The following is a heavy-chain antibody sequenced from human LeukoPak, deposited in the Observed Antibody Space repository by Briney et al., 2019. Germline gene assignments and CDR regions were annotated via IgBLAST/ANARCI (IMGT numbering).Heavy chain of an antibody. CDR2: IWYDGSNK. CDR1: GFTFSSYG. J-gene: IGHJ6*02. CDR3: ARGGTYCDILTGYLPPYYYGMDV. D-gene: IGHD3-9*01. V-gene: IGHV3-33*01. Sequence: PGRSLRLSCAASGFTFSSYGMHWVRQAPGEGLEWVAVIWYDGSNKYYADSVKGRFTISRDNSKNTLYLQMNSLRAEDTAVYYCARGGTYCDILTGYLPPYYYGMDVWGQGTTVTVSS.